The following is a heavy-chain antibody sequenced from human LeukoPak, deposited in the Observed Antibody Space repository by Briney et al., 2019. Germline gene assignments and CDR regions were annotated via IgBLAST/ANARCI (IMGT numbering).Heavy chain of an antibody. CDR3: ARASMGYDFWSGYYFDY. Sequence: SETLSLTCTVSGGSISSYYWSWIRQPPGKGLEWIGYIYYSGSTNYNPSLKSRVTISVDTSKNQFSLKLSSVTAADTAVYYCARASMGYDFWSGYYFDYWGQGTLVTVSS. CDR2: IYYSGST. V-gene: IGHV4-59*13. CDR1: GGSISSYY. D-gene: IGHD3-3*01. J-gene: IGHJ4*02.